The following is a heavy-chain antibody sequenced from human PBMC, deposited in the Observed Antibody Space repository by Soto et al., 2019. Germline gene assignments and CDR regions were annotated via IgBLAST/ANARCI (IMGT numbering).Heavy chain of an antibody. Sequence: GGSLRLSCAASGFTFSSYWMSWVRQAPGKGLEWVANIKQDGSEKYYVDSVKGRFTISRDNAKNSLYLQTNSLRAEDTAVYYCARVGFPTAQLLFDYWGQGTLVTVSS. CDR2: IKQDGSEK. CDR3: ARVGFPTAQLLFDY. D-gene: IGHD3-10*01. J-gene: IGHJ4*02. V-gene: IGHV3-7*01. CDR1: GFTFSSYW.